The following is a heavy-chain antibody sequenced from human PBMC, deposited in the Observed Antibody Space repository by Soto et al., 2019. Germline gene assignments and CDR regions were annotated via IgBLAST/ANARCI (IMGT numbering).Heavy chain of an antibody. CDR1: GFTFSSYG. CDR3: ARSDYPLLRYYMDV. D-gene: IGHD3-10*01. V-gene: IGHV3-30*03. J-gene: IGHJ6*03. CDR2: VSYDGSYK. Sequence: PGGSLRLSCAASGFTFSSYGMHWVRQAPGKGLEWVAVVSYDGSYKYYADSVKGRFTISRDNSKNTLYLQMGSLGAEDMAVYYCARSDYPLLRYYMDVWGKGTTVTVSS.